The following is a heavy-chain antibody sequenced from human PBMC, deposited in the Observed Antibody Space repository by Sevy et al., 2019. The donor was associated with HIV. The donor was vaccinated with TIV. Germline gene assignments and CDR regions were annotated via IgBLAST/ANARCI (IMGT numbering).Heavy chain of an antibody. Sequence: GGSLRLSCAASGFTFSSYAMHWVRQAPGKGLEWVAVISYDGSNKYYADSVKGRFTISRANSKNTLYLQMNSLRAEDTAVYYGAGDLLRWARKGRGYDYFDYWGQGTLVTVSS. CDR2: ISYDGSNK. CDR1: GFTFSSYA. V-gene: IGHV3-30-3*01. D-gene: IGHD6-25*01. J-gene: IGHJ4*02. CDR3: AGDLLRWARKGRGYDYFDY.